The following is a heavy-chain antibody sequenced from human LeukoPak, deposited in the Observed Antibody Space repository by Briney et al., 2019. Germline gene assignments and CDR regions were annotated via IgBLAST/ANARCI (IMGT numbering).Heavy chain of an antibody. Sequence: SETLSLTCTVSGVSISSGVYYWTWIRLHPGKGLEWIGYIYHSGSTSYNLSLKSRVSISVDTSKNQFSLNLSSATAADTAVYYCARERPTGWYFDYWGQGTLVTVSS. V-gene: IGHV4-31*03. CDR2: IYHSGST. J-gene: IGHJ4*02. CDR1: GVSISSGVYY. CDR3: ARERPTGWYFDY. D-gene: IGHD6-19*01.